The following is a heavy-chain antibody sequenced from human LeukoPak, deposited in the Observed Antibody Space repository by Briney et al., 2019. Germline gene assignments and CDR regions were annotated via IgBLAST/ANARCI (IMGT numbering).Heavy chain of an antibody. CDR2: ISAYNGNT. D-gene: IGHD3-10*01. V-gene: IGHV1-18*01. CDR3: ARVSMVRGVIIGNADY. J-gene: IGHJ4*02. CDR1: GYTFTIYG. Sequence: AAVKVSCKASGYTFTIYGISWVRQRPGQGHERMGWISAYNGNTNYAQKLQGRVTMTTDTSTSTAYMELRSLRSEDTAVYYSARVSMVRGVIIGNADYWGQGTLVTVYS.